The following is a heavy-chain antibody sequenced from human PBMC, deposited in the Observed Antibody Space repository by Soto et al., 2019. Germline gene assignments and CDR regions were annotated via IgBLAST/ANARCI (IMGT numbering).Heavy chain of an antibody. D-gene: IGHD3-10*01. CDR1: GFTITTHA. V-gene: IGHV3-23*01. Sequence: GGSLRLSCAVSGFTITTHAIIWVRQGPGKGLEWASGISGGAGSTYYADSVKGRFTISRDNPKNALYLQMNSLRAEDTAVYYCAKEGYVSGFFWGQGTLVTVSS. CDR3: AKEGYVSGFF. J-gene: IGHJ4*02. CDR2: ISGGAGST.